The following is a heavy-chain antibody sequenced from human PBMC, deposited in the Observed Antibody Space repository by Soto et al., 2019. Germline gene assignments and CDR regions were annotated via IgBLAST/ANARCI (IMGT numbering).Heavy chain of an antibody. V-gene: IGHV3-72*01. J-gene: IGHJ4*02. CDR2: CRNKANRYTT. CDR3: ARGHNSFDN. Sequence: EVQLVESGGGLVQPGGSLRLSCAASGFTFSDYYMDWVRQAPGKGLEWVGRCRNKANRYTTEYAASVKGRFTISRDDSKNSLYVQMNSLETEDTAVYYCARGHNSFDNWGQGTLVTVS. CDR1: GFTFSDYY.